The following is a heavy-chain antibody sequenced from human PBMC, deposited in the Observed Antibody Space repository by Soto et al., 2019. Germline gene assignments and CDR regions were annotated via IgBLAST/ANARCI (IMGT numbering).Heavy chain of an antibody. CDR3: ARAGHYYDSSGYAN. J-gene: IGHJ4*02. V-gene: IGHV1-18*01. CDR1: GYSFATSG. CDR2: ISAYNGNT. D-gene: IGHD3-22*01. Sequence: QVKLVQSGTEVKKPGASMKVSCKASGYSFATSGMSWVRQAPGQGLEWMGWISAYNGNTNYEQKLQDRVNMTTDTATSTAYLELRSLRSDDTAVYYCARAGHYYDSSGYANWGQGTLVTVSS.